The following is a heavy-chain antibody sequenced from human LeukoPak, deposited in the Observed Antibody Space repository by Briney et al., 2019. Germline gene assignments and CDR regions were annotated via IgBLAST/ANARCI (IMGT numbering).Heavy chain of an antibody. CDR3: TRATPITMIVVVITGYYFDY. CDR1: GFTFSNYA. D-gene: IGHD3-22*01. J-gene: IGHJ4*02. CDR2: ISGSGGST. V-gene: IGHV3-23*01. Sequence: PGGSLRLSCAASGFTFSNYALSWVRQAPGKGLEWVSDISGSGGSTYYADSVKGRFTISRDNSKNTMYLQMNSLRAEDTAVYYCTRATPITMIVVVITGYYFDYWGQGTLVTVSS.